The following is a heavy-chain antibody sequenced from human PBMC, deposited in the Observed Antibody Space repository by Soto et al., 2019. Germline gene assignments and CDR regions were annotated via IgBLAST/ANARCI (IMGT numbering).Heavy chain of an antibody. CDR1: GDSVSSNSAA. Sequence: SQTLSLTCAISGDSVSSNSAAWNWIRQSPSRGLEWLGRTYYRSKWFNDCAVSVKSRITINPDTSKNQFSLQLNSVTPEDTAVYYCARVEEGNGYYYYYGMDVWGQGTTVTVSS. CDR2: TYYRSKWFN. D-gene: IGHD2-8*01. V-gene: IGHV6-1*01. CDR3: ARVEEGNGYYYYYGMDV. J-gene: IGHJ6*02.